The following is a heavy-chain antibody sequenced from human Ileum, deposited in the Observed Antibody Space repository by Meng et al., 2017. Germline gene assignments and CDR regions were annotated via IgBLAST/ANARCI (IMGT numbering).Heavy chain of an antibody. CDR2: VLRDGST. V-gene: IGHV4-4*02. J-gene: IGHJ5*02. CDR3: ARDGGYVFYKWFDP. Sequence: QVQLRESGPGLVRPSGTLSLTCEVTGDSISSTAWWSWVRQPPGKGLEWIGEVLRDGSTFHNPSLRSRLTLSVDLSKNQFSLRLTSVTAADTAVYYCARDGGYVFYKWFDPWGQGTLVTVSS. D-gene: IGHD5-12*01. CDR1: GDSISSTAW.